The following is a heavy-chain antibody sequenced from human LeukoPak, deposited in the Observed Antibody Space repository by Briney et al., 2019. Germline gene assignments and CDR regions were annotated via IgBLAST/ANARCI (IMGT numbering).Heavy chain of an antibody. CDR1: GYSISSGYY. CDR2: IYHSGST. V-gene: IGHV4-38-2*01. J-gene: IGHJ5*02. CDR3: ARVAEGNYYDSSGYYSYNWFDP. Sequence: SETLSLTCAVSGYSISSGYYWAWIRQPPGKGLEWIGSIYHSGSTYYNPSLKSRGTISVDTSKNQFSLKLSSVTAADTAVYYCARVAEGNYYDSSGYYSYNWFDPWGQGTLVTVSS. D-gene: IGHD3-22*01.